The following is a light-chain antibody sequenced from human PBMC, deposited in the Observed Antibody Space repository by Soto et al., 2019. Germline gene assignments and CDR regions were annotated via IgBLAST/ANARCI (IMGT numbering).Light chain of an antibody. CDR1: SSDVGGYNY. Sequence: QSVLTQPPSASGSPGQSVTISCTGTSSDVGGYNYVSWYQQHPGKAPKLMIYEVSKRPSGVPDRVSGSKSGNTASLTVSGLQAEDEADYYCSSYAGSNNRVFGTGTKVTVL. CDR2: EVS. V-gene: IGLV2-8*01. J-gene: IGLJ1*01. CDR3: SSYAGSNNRV.